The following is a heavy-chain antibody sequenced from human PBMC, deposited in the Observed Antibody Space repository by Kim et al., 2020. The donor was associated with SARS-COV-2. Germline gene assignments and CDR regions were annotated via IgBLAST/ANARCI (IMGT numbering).Heavy chain of an antibody. V-gene: IGHV4-61*01. D-gene: IGHD6-13*01. CDR3: VPDGGRAAAG. Sequence: SETLSLTCTVSGGSVSSGHYWSWNRQPPGKGLEWIGYVSYTGSTKYNPSLKSRVSISLDTSKNQFSPTLNSVTAAATAAYYCVPDGGRAAAGWGGGTLVT. CDR2: VSYTGST. CDR1: GGSVSSGHY. J-gene: IGHJ4*02.